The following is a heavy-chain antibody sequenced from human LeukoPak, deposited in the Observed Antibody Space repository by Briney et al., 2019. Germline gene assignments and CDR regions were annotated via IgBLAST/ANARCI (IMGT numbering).Heavy chain of an antibody. J-gene: IGHJ4*02. Sequence: SETLSLTCTVSVGPIRSGSYYWSWIWQPAGKGLEWLGRIYSSGRTNYNPSLKSRVTISVDTSKNQFSLKLSSVTAADTAVYYCARAGRYSAEDYWGQGNLVTVSS. CDR3: ARAGRYSAEDY. CDR1: VGPIRSGSYY. V-gene: IGHV4-61*02. CDR2: IYSSGRT. D-gene: IGHD4-11*01.